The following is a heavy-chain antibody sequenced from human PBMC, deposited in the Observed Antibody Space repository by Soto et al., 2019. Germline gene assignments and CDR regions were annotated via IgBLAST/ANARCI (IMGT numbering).Heavy chain of an antibody. CDR1: GFTFSSYA. V-gene: IGHV3-30-3*01. Sequence: PGGSLRLSCAASGFTFSSYAMHWVRQAPGKGLEWVAVISYDGSNKYYADSVKGRFTISRDNSKNTLYLQMNSLRAEDTAVYYCARGDTAQGYYYGMDVWGQGTTVTVSS. CDR3: ARGDTAQGYYYGMDV. CDR2: ISYDGSNK. D-gene: IGHD5-18*01. J-gene: IGHJ6*02.